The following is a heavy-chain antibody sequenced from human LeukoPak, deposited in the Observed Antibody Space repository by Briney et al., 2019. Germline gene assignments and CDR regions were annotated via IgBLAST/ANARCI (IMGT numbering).Heavy chain of an antibody. CDR1: GYSFTSYG. CDR2: ISAYNGNT. Sequence: GESLKISCKGSGYSFTSYGISWVRQAPGQGLEWMGWISAYNGNTNYAQKLQGRVTMTTDTSTSTAYMELRSLRSDDTAVYYCARGAPSIAVAGAAFDIWGQGTMVTVSS. J-gene: IGHJ3*02. V-gene: IGHV1-18*01. D-gene: IGHD6-19*01. CDR3: ARGAPSIAVAGAAFDI.